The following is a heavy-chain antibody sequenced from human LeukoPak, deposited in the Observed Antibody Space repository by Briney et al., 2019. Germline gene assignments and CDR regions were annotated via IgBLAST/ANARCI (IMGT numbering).Heavy chain of an antibody. CDR3: TRGSIAYYYMDV. CDR1: GGSISSYY. CDR2: IYYSGST. D-gene: IGHD3-22*01. Sequence: SETLSLTCTVSGGSISSYYWSWIRQPPGEGLEWIGNIYYSGSTNYNPSLKSRVTISVDTSKNQFSLKLSSVTAADTAVYYCTRGSIAYYYMDVWGKGTTVTISS. J-gene: IGHJ6*03. V-gene: IGHV4-59*01.